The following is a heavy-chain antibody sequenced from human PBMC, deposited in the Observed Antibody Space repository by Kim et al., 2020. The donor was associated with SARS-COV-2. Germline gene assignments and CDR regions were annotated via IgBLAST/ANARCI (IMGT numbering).Heavy chain of an antibody. CDR3: ARGGAAQGASYYYGSGSHYYGMDV. CDR2: IIPIFGTA. V-gene: IGHV1-69*13. CDR1: GGTFSSYA. J-gene: IGHJ6*02. Sequence: SVKVSCKASGGTFSSYAISWVRQAPGQGLEWMGGIIPIFGTANYAQKFQGRVTITADESTSTAYMELSSLRSEDTAVYYCARGGAAQGASYYYGSGSHYYGMDVWGQGTTVTVSS. D-gene: IGHD3-10*01.